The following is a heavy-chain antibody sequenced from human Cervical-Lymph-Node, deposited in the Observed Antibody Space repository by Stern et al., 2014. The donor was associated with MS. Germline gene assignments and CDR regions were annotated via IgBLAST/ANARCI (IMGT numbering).Heavy chain of an antibody. J-gene: IGHJ6*02. Sequence: QVTLRESGPSLVRPTQTVTLTCTVSGFSLSADGVGVGWIRQVPGKALEWLALIYWDDDDRYSQSLKNRLAIRKDTSKNQVVLTMTDMDPEDTGTYYCAHSFGSVSGTYSGLDVWGQGTTVTVS. CDR1: GFSLSADGVG. D-gene: IGHD1-7*01. CDR2: IYWDDDD. V-gene: IGHV2-5*02. CDR3: AHSFGSVSGTYSGLDV.